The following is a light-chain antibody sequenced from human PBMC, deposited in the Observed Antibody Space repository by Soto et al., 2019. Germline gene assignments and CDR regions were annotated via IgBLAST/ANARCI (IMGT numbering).Light chain of an antibody. J-gene: IGKJ1*01. CDR2: GAS. Sequence: EILLAQSPGALAVSPGEVATLSCRASQSVGNNVAWYQQKPGQAPRVLIYGASTRATGIPARFSGSGSGTEFTLTISGLQSEDSGVYFCHEYNTWPWTFGQGTKVDIK. CDR1: QSVGNN. CDR3: HEYNTWPWT. V-gene: IGKV3-15*01.